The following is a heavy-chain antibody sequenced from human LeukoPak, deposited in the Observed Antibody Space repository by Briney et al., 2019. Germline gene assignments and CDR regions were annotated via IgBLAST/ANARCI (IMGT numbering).Heavy chain of an antibody. CDR1: GFTSRIYW. V-gene: IGHV3-7*05. CDR2: LNQDGSEK. Sequence: GRSLRLSCAPSGFTSRIYWMSCVRPAPGEGLEWVAILNQDGSEKYYVDSMKGRFTISRDNAENSLYLQMNSLRAEDTAIYYCARRRGDVWGQGTTVTVSS. CDR3: ARRRGDV. J-gene: IGHJ6*02.